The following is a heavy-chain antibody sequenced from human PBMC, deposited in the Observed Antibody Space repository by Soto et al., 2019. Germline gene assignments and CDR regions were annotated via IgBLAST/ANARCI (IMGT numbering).Heavy chain of an antibody. J-gene: IGHJ3*02. V-gene: IGHV1-2*02. Sequence: ASAKVTCRASGYTFTGYYIHCVRPAPGHGLEWMGWINPNTGGTNYAQNFQGMVTMTRDTSFSTAYMELSRRRSDDTAVYYCARVGHSFDAFDIWGQGTMVTVSS. CDR3: ARVGHSFDAFDI. CDR2: INPNTGGT. CDR1: GYTFTGYY. D-gene: IGHD5-18*01.